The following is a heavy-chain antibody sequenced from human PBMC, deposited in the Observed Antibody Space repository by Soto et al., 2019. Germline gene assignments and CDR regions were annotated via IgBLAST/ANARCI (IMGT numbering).Heavy chain of an antibody. CDR3: ARGGGFDSFDY. CDR1: GASITYGAYS. J-gene: IGHJ4*02. CDR2: INHLETT. D-gene: IGHD3-10*01. Sequence: PSETLSLTCTVSGASITYGAYSWSWIRQTPGKGLEWIGYINHLETTFYNPSFESRLTLSIDRTKNQFSLNLKSMSAADRAVYFFARGGGFDSFDYWGQGILVTVS. V-gene: IGHV4-30-2*01.